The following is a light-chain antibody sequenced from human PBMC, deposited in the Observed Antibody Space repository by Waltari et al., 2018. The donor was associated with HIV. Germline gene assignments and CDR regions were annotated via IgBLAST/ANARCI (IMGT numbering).Light chain of an antibody. V-gene: IGLV4-69*01. CDR3: QTWTTGIVL. CDR1: SGHSNSA. CDR2: LNSDGSY. Sequence: QLVLTQSPSPSASLRASVKLTCTPRSGHSNSAIPWHQHQPEKGPRYLMRLNSDGSYLKGDGIPDRFSGSSSGAERYLIISSLQSEDEADYYCQTWTTGIVLFGGGTKLTVL. J-gene: IGLJ2*01.